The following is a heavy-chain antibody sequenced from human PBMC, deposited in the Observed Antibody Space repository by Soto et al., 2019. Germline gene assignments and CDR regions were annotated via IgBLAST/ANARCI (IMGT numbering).Heavy chain of an antibody. CDR3: ARHGIAVAGTSY. V-gene: IGHV4-39*01. D-gene: IGHD6-19*01. Sequence: QLQLQESGPGLVKPSETLSLTCTVSGGSISSSSYYWGWIRQPPGKGLEWIGSIYYSGSTYYNPSLKSRVTISVDTSKNQFSLKLSSVTAADTAVYYCARHGIAVAGTSYWGQGTLVTVSS. CDR2: IYYSGST. J-gene: IGHJ4*02. CDR1: GGSISSSSYY.